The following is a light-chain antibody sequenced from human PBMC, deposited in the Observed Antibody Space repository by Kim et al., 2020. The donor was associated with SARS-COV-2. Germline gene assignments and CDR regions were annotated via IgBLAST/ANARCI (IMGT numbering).Light chain of an antibody. J-gene: IGLJ2*01. CDR2: QDT. CDR1: KLGDKY. Sequence: SVSPRQTASITCSGDKLGDKYACWYQQKPGQSPLLVIYQDTKRPSGIPERFSGSNSGNTATLTISGTQAMDEADYYCQAWDSSTVVFGGGTQLTVL. V-gene: IGLV3-1*01. CDR3: QAWDSSTVV.